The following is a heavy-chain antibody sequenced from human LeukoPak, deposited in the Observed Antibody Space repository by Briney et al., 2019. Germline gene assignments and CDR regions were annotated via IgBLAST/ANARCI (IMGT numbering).Heavy chain of an antibody. D-gene: IGHD3-22*01. V-gene: IGHV3-7*05. Sequence: GGSLRLPCEASGFRFSSYWMSWVRQAPGKGLEWVATIKQYGSEKYYVDSVKGRFTISRDDAKKSLFLQMDSLRGEDTAVYYCARNYYEGPYFDYWGQGTLVTVSS. J-gene: IGHJ4*02. CDR1: GFRFSSYW. CDR3: ARNYYEGPYFDY. CDR2: IKQYGSEK.